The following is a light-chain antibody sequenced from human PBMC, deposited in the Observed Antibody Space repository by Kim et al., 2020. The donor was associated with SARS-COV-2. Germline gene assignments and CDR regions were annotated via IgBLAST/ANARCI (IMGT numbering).Light chain of an antibody. Sequence: ALGQTVRITCQGDSLRRYYASWYQQKPGQAPVLVIYGKNNRPSGIPDRFSGSSSGNTASLTITGAQAEDEADYYCNSRDSSGNHWVFGGGTQLPS. J-gene: IGLJ3*02. V-gene: IGLV3-19*01. CDR2: GKN. CDR1: SLRRYY. CDR3: NSRDSSGNHWV.